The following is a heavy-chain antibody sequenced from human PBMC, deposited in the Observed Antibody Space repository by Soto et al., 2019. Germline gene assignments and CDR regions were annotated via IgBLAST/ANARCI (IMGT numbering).Heavy chain of an antibody. J-gene: IGHJ5*02. V-gene: IGHV4-61*01. CDR1: GGSVSSGSYY. Sequence: PSETLSLTCTVSGGSVSSGSYYWNWVRQPPGKGLEWIGYIDYSGSTNYNPSLKSRVTISIDTSKNQFSLKLNSVTAADTAVYYCARVYDFVWGSYRPFDPWGQGPLVTVSS. D-gene: IGHD3-16*02. CDR3: ARVYDFVWGSYRPFDP. CDR2: IDYSGST.